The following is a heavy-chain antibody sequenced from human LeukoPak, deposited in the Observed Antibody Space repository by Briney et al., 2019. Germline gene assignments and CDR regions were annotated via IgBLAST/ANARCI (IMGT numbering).Heavy chain of an antibody. Sequence: GESLKISCKGSGYSFTSYWIGWVRPMPGKGLEWMGMIYPGDSDTRYSPSFQGQVTISADKSISTAYLQCSSLKASDTAMYYCARSQSFMVATPLNWFDPWGQGTLVTVSS. CDR3: ARSQSFMVATPLNWFDP. D-gene: IGHD5-12*01. CDR1: GYSFTSYW. V-gene: IGHV5-51*01. CDR2: IYPGDSDT. J-gene: IGHJ5*02.